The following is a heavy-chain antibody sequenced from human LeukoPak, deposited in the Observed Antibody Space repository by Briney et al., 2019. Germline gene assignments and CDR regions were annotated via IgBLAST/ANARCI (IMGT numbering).Heavy chain of an antibody. D-gene: IGHD2-2*01. CDR1: GGSISSYY. V-gene: IGHV4-59*12. Sequence: SETLSLTCTVSGGSISSYYWSWIRQPPGKGLEWIGDIYYSGSTNYNPSPKSRVTISVDTSKNQFSLKLSSVTAADTAVYYCARDRLLGYCSSTSCPYCYGMDVWGQGTTVTVSS. CDR3: ARDRLLGYCSSTSCPYCYGMDV. CDR2: IYYSGST. J-gene: IGHJ6*02.